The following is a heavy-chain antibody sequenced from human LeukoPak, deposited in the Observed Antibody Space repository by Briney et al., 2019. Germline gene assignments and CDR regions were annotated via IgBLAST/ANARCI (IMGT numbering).Heavy chain of an antibody. CDR2: INHSGST. Sequence: SETLSLTCAVYGGSFSGYYWSWIRQPPGKGLEWIGEINHSGSTNYNPSLKSRVTISVDTSKNQFSLKLSSVTAADTAVYYCARRHVLLWFGGRFDPWGQGTLVTVSS. J-gene: IGHJ5*02. CDR3: ARRHVLLWFGGRFDP. CDR1: GGSFSGYY. D-gene: IGHD3-10*01. V-gene: IGHV4-34*01.